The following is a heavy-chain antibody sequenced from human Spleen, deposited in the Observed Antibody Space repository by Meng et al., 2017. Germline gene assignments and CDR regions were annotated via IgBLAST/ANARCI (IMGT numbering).Heavy chain of an antibody. V-gene: IGHV3-48*03. CDR3: ARDHPRAQTFDI. J-gene: IGHJ3*02. CDR1: GFTFSSYE. Sequence: GESLKISCAASGFTFSSYEMNWVRQAPGKGLEWVSHISTSGNTIYYADSVKGRFTISRDNAKNSVYLQMNSLRAEDTAVYYCARDHPRAQTFDIWGQGTMVTVSS. CDR2: ISTSGNTI. D-gene: IGHD6-6*01.